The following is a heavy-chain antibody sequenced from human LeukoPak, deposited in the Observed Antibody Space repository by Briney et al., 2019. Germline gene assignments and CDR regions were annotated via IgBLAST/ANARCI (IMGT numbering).Heavy chain of an antibody. J-gene: IGHJ4*02. D-gene: IGHD2-2*01. CDR2: ISGSGGST. V-gene: IGHV3-23*01. Sequence: GGSLRLSCAASGFTFSSYAMSWVRQAPGKGLEWVSAISGSGGSTYYADSVKGRFTISRDNSKNTLYLQMNSLRAEDTAVYYCAKDGRLNIVVVPAATEIPYYFDYWGQGTLVTVSS. CDR1: GFTFSSYA. CDR3: AKDGRLNIVVVPAATEIPYYFDY.